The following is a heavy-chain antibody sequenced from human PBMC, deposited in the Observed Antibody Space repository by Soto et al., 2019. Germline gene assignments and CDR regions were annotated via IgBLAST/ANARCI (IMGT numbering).Heavy chain of an antibody. V-gene: IGHV1-3*01. D-gene: IGHD2-15*01. CDR1: GYTCTIYT. CDR3: ARGIATGQFDP. CDR2: INPDNGNT. Sequence: ASVKVSCKASGYTCTIYTMNCVLQAPLQRREWMGCINPDNGNTKSSQKFQDRVIITRDTSASTAYMDLSSLRSEDTAVYYCARGIATGQFDPWGQGTLVTVSS. J-gene: IGHJ5*02.